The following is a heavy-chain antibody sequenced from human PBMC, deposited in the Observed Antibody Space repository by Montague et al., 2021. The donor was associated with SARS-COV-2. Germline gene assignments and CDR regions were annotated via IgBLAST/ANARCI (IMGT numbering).Heavy chain of an antibody. CDR3: ASSRAAGTVYYYYGMDV. CDR2: ISRSRSYI. D-gene: IGHD6-13*01. J-gene: IGHJ6*02. Sequence: SLRLSCAASGFTFSSYSMNWVRQAPGKGLEWVSSISRSRSYIYYADSVKGRLTTSRDNAKNSLYLQMNSLRAEDTAVYYCASSRAAGTVYYYYGMDVWGQGTTVTVSS. CDR1: GFTFSSYS. V-gene: IGHV3-21*01.